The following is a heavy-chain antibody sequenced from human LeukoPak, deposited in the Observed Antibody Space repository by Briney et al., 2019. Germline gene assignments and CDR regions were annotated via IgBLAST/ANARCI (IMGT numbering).Heavy chain of an antibody. CDR2: IYTSGST. Sequence: KPSETLSLTCTVSGGSISSYYWSWIRQPPGKGLEWIGRIYTSGSTNYNPSVKSRVTISIDTSKNQFSLELSSVTATDTAVYFCATNRVGTYDRPFDIWGQGTMVTVSS. V-gene: IGHV4-4*08. J-gene: IGHJ3*02. CDR1: GGSISSYY. D-gene: IGHD1-26*01. CDR3: ATNRVGTYDRPFDI.